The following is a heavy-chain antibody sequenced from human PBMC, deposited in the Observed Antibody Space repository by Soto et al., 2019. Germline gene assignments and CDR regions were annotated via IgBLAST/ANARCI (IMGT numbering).Heavy chain of an antibody. Sequence: GASVKVSWKASGYTFINHGISWVRQAPGQGLEWMGWVSGSNGKTKYAQKFQGRVTMTRETSTSTAHMELRNLTSDDTAVYFCARDFYPLAYYFDPWGQGTLVTVSS. CDR3: ARDFYPLAYYFDP. CDR1: GYTFINHG. J-gene: IGHJ4*02. CDR2: VSGSNGKT. V-gene: IGHV1-18*04.